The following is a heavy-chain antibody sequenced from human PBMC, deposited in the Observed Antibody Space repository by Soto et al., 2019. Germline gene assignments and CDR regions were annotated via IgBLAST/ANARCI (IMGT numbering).Heavy chain of an antibody. V-gene: IGHV3-74*01. Sequence: GSLRLSCEASGFTLSSYWMQWVRQAPGKGLVWVSFISSDGTTTYYADSVKGRFTVSRDNAKNTLSLQMNSLRAEDTAVYYCVRDGRNYYGMDVWGQGTTDTVSS. J-gene: IGHJ6*02. CDR1: GFTLSSYW. CDR3: VRDGRNYYGMDV. CDR2: ISSDGTTT.